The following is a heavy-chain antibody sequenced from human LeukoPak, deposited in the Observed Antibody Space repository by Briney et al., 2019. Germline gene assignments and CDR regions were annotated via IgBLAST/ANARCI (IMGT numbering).Heavy chain of an antibody. D-gene: IGHD3-22*01. CDR2: IRGRDGRT. Sequence: GGSLRLSCSVSGLTFYTYAMSWVRQAPGKGLEWVSAIRGRDGRTYYTDSVKGRFTISRDNSKNTLYLQMNSLRAEDTAVYYCAKDLLRSYYYDSSGHPRGQGTLVTVSS. CDR1: GLTFYTYA. J-gene: IGHJ5*02. V-gene: IGHV3-23*01. CDR3: AKDLLRSYYYDSSGHP.